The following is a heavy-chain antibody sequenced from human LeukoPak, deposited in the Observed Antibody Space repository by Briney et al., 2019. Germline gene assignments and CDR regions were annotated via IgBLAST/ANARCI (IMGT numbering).Heavy chain of an antibody. J-gene: IGHJ4*02. D-gene: IGHD3-10*01. CDR3: ARAQYYYGSGSPPDY. V-gene: IGHV3-66*01. CDR2: IYSGGST. CDR1: GFTVSSNY. Sequence: GGSLRLSCAASGFTVSSNYMSWVRQAPGKGLEWVSVIYSGGSTYYADSVKGRFTISRDNSKNTLYLQMNSLRAEDTAVYYCARAQYYYGSGSPPDYWGQGTLVTVSS.